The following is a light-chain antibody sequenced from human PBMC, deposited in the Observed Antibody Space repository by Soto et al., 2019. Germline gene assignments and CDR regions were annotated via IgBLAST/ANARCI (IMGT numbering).Light chain of an antibody. J-gene: IGLJ3*02. CDR3: FSYTTSSTLV. V-gene: IGLV2-14*01. CDR2: EVS. CDR1: SSDVGGYNY. Sequence: QSALTQPASVSGSPGQSITISCTGTSSDVGGYNYVSWYQQHPAKAPKLMIYEVSNRPSGVSHRFSGSKSGKTASLTISGLQDEDADYYYCFSYTTSSTLVFGGGTKLTVL.